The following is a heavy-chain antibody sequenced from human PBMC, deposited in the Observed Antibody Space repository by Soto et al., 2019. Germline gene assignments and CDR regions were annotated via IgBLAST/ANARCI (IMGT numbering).Heavy chain of an antibody. D-gene: IGHD3-9*01. CDR1: GDSVSSNSAA. V-gene: IGHV6-1*01. Sequence: SQTLSLTCAISGDSVSSNSAAWNWIRQSPSRGLEWLGRTYYRSKWYNDYAVSVKSRITINPDTSKNQFSLQLNSVTPEHTAVYYCARGGTNILTGSDLDAFDIWAQGKMVTVSS. CDR2: TYYRSKWYN. CDR3: ARGGTNILTGSDLDAFDI. J-gene: IGHJ3*02.